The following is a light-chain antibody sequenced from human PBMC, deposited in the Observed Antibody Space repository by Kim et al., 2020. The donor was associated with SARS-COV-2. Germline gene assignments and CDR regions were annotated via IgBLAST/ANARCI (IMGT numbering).Light chain of an antibody. CDR1: TSDVGGYNY. V-gene: IGLV2-8*01. CDR2: EVD. CDR3: NSYAGRENLV. Sequence: QSALTQPPSVSGSPGQSVTISCTGTTSDVGGYNYVSWYQQHPGKAPKLMIYEVDKRPSGVPDRFSGSKSGNTASLTVSGLQADDEADYYCNSYAGRENLVFGGGTKLTVL. J-gene: IGLJ3*02.